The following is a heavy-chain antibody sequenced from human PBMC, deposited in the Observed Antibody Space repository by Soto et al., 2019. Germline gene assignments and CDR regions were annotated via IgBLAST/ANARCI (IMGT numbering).Heavy chain of an antibody. V-gene: IGHV3-30*18. Sequence: QVQLVESGGGVVQPGRSLRLSCAASGFTFSSYGMHWVRQAPGKGLEWVAVISYDGSNKYYADSVKGRFTISRDKSKNTLYLQMNSLRAEDTAGYYWAKEGDSIAVAGTDYNYGMDVWGKGSTVTVSS. CDR3: AKEGDSIAVAGTDYNYGMDV. CDR2: ISYDGSNK. CDR1: GFTFSSYG. J-gene: IGHJ6*04. D-gene: IGHD6-19*01.